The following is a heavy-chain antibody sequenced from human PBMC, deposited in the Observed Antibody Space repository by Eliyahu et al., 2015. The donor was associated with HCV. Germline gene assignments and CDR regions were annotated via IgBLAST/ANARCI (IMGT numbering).Heavy chain of an antibody. CDR1: GYXFTSYW. Sequence: EVHLMQSGAEXKKPGESXXIXCKGXGYXFTSYWISWVRQMPGKGLEWMGRIDPSDSYTNYSPSFQGHVTISADKSISTAYLQWSSLKASDTAMYYCARLINPYYGMDVWGQGTTVTVSS. CDR2: IDPSDSYT. V-gene: IGHV5-10-1*03. CDR3: ARLINPYYGMDV. J-gene: IGHJ6*02.